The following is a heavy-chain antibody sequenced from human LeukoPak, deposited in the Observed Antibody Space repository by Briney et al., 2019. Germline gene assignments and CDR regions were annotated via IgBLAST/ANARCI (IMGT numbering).Heavy chain of an antibody. CDR2: ISAYNGNT. V-gene: IGHV1-18*01. CDR1: GYTFTSYG. D-gene: IGHD1-26*01. CDR3: ARGAGSYYELSWYFDL. Sequence: ASVKVSCKASGYTFTSYGISWVRQAPGQGLEWMGWISAYNGNTNYAQKLQGRVTMTTDTSTSTAYMELRSLRSDDTDVYYCARGAGSYYELSWYFDLWGRGTLVTVSS. J-gene: IGHJ2*01.